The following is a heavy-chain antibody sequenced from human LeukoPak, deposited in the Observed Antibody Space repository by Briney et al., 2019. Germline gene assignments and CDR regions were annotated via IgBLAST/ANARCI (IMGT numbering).Heavy chain of an antibody. D-gene: IGHD2-21*01. J-gene: IGHJ4*02. CDR2: IYSGGST. CDR3: TRGGGGSFPHY. V-gene: IGHV3-53*01. Sequence: GGSMRLSCAASGFTVSSNFLSWVRQPPGKGLEWVSDIYSGGSTYYADSVKGRFTISRDNTKNTLYLQMNSLRAEDTAVYYCTRGGGGSFPHYWGQGTLVTVSS. CDR1: GFTVSSNF.